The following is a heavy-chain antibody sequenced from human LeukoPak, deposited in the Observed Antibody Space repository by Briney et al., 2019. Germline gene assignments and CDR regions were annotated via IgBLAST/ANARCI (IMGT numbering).Heavy chain of an antibody. CDR2: INYSENT. Sequence: SETLSLTCSVSGGSITNYYWVWIRQPPGKGLEWIGYINYSENTDFNPSLESRVTMSLDTSNNQLSLKLTSVTAADTAMYYCARDQRYNYFDYWGQGILVTVSS. CDR3: ARDQRYNYFDY. CDR1: GGSITNYY. D-gene: IGHD3-9*01. J-gene: IGHJ4*02. V-gene: IGHV4-59*01.